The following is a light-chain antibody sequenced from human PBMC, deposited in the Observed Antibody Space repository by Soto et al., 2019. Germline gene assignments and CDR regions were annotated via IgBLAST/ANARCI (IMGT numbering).Light chain of an antibody. CDR1: QSLGTLY. CDR2: GAS. J-gene: IGKJ1*01. CDR3: QQYGGSPQA. V-gene: IGKV3-20*01. Sequence: ETVLTQSPGTLSLCPGESGTVSCRVSQSLGTLYLAWFQQKPGQAPRLLIHGASRRATGIPDRFIGSGSGTDFSLTINRLEPEDVAVYFCQQYGGSPQAFGQGTKVDIK.